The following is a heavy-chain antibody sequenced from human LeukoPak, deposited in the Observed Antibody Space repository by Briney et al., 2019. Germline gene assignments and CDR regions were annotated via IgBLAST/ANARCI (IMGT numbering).Heavy chain of an antibody. Sequence: GGSLRLSCAASGFTFSSYAMRWVRQAPGKGLEWVSAIGGSGVDTYYADSVKGRFTISRGNSKNTLYLQMNSLRAEDTAVYYCTRGTSRSGNYNFGSWGQGTLVTVSS. CDR3: TRGTSRSGNYNFGS. CDR2: IGGSGVDT. CDR1: GFTFSSYA. D-gene: IGHD3-10*01. J-gene: IGHJ5*01. V-gene: IGHV3-23*01.